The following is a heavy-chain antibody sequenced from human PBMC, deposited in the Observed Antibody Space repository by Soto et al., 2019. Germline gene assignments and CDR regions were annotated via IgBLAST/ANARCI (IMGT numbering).Heavy chain of an antibody. V-gene: IGHV4-59*01. CDR2: IYYSGST. J-gene: IGHJ3*02. Sequence: SETLSLTCNVSGDSISIYSWSWIRQPPGKGLEWIGYIYYSGSTNYNPSLKSRVTISVDTSKNQFSLKLSSVTAADTAVYYCARDPIAAAATGAFDIWGQGTMVTVSS. CDR3: ARDPIAAAATGAFDI. D-gene: IGHD6-13*01. CDR1: GDSISIYS.